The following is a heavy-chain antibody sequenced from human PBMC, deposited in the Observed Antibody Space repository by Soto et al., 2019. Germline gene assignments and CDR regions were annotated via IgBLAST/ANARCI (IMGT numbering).Heavy chain of an antibody. J-gene: IGHJ4*02. CDR1: GYTFTSNS. V-gene: IGHV1-18*04. CDR3: ARIGVSSGHESPDFDS. Sequence: ASVKVSCKASGYTFTSNSIGWVRQAPGQGLEWMGWINVYNGNTKYAQQLQGRVTLTTDTSTSTAYMELRGLRSDDTAVYYCARIGVSSGHESPDFDSWGQGTLVTVSS. CDR2: INVYNGNT. D-gene: IGHD3-16*01.